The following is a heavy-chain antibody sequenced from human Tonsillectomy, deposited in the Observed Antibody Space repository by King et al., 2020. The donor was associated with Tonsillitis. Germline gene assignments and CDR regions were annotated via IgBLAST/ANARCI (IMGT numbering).Heavy chain of an antibody. V-gene: IGHV3-30*01. CDR2: VSYDGNTE. CDR1: GFTFSNYV. CDR3: ARALFGGLTPLDY. Sequence: VQLVESGGGVVQPGRSLRLSCAASGFTFSNYVMHWVRQAPGKGLEWVAVVSYDGNTEYYADSVKGRVTISRDNSRNTLYLQMNSLRPDDTAVYYCARALFGGLTPLDYWGQGTLVTVSS. D-gene: IGHD3-16*01. J-gene: IGHJ4*02.